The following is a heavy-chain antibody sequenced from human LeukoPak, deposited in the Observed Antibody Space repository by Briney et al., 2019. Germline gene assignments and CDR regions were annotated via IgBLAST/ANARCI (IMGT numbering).Heavy chain of an antibody. D-gene: IGHD3-3*01. CDR3: ARDMGYYDFWGGYSINFDY. CDR1: GFTFSSYT. CDR2: ITSTSNNI. J-gene: IGHJ4*02. Sequence: GGSLRLSCAASGFTFSSYTMNWVRQAPGKGLEWVSSITSTSNNIHYADSVKGRFTISRDNATNSLYLQMNSLRAEDTAVYYCARDMGYYDFWGGYSINFDYWGQGTLVTVSS. V-gene: IGHV3-21*01.